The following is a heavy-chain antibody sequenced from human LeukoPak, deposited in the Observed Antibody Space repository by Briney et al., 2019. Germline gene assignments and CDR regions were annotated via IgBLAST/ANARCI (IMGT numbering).Heavy chain of an antibody. J-gene: IGHJ4*02. CDR3: ATDSSTSKWLNVDY. Sequence: GGSLRLSCAASGFTFSTYAMSWVRQAPGKGLEWVAAISGSGGSTYYADSVKGRFTISRDNSKNTLYLQMNSLRAEDTAVYYSATDSSTSKWLNVDYWGQGTLVTVSS. CDR1: GFTFSTYA. D-gene: IGHD2-2*01. V-gene: IGHV3-23*01. CDR2: ISGSGGST.